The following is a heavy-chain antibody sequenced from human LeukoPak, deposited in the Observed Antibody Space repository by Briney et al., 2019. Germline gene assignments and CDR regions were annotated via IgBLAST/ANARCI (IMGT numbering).Heavy chain of an antibody. Sequence: GGSLRLSCAASGFTFSSYWMHWVRQAPGKGLVWVSRINSDGSSTSYADSVKGRFTISRDNSKNTLYLQMNSLRAEDTAVYYCAKGSYQLLRNNWFDPWGQGTLVTVSS. CDR3: AKGSYQLLRNNWFDP. J-gene: IGHJ5*02. D-gene: IGHD2-2*01. CDR2: INSDGSST. V-gene: IGHV3-74*01. CDR1: GFTFSSYW.